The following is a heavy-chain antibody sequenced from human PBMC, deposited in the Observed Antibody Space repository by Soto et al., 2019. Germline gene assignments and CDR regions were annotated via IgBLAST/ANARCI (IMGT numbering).Heavy chain of an antibody. CDR1: GGSISSYY. CDR2: IYYSGST. J-gene: IGHJ6*04. V-gene: IGHV4-59*01. D-gene: IGHD6-6*01. CDR3: ARDRYCSSSYYYYGMDV. Sequence: PSETLSLTCTVSGGSISSYYWSWIRQPPGKGLEWIGYIYYSGSTNYNPSLKSRVTISVDTSKNQFSLKLSSVTAADTAVYYCARDRYCSSSYYYYGMDVWGKGTTVPVSS.